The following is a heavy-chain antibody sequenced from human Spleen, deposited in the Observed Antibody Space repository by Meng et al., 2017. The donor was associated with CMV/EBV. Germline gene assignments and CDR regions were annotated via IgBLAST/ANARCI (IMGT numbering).Heavy chain of an antibody. CDR3: ARGLYYYDSSALQH. V-gene: IGHV4-34*01. D-gene: IGHD3-22*01. CDR1: GGSFSGYY. CDR2: INHSGST. Sequence: LQQWGAGLLKPSEPLSLTCAVYGGSFSGYYWSWIRQPPGKGLEWIGEINHSGSTNYNPSLKSRVTISVDTSKNQFSLKLRSVTAADTAVYYCARGLYYYDSSALQHWGQGTLVTVSS. J-gene: IGHJ1*01.